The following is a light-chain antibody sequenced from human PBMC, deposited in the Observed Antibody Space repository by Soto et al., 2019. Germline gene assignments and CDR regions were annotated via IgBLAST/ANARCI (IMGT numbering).Light chain of an antibody. Sequence: IRMTQSPSTLSASVGDRVTITCRVTQYISTWLAWYQQKPGKAPNLLIYDASTLQSGVPSRFSGSGSGTEFTLTISSLQPDYFATYYCQHYNGRFGQGTRVEIK. J-gene: IGKJ1*01. CDR3: QHYNGR. CDR2: DAS. CDR1: QYISTW. V-gene: IGKV1-5*03.